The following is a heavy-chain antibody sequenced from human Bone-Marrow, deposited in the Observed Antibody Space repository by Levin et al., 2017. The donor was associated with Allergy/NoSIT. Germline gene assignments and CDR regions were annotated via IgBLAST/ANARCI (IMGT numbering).Heavy chain of an antibody. CDR2: INDRGTT. Sequence: SETLSLTCGVSGATISSDNWWHWVRQSPNKGLEWIGEINDRGTTNKNPSLQSRVTLSIDKSKNQFSLKLNSVTAADTAVYYCARVRGGCSRTSCFLDPWGQGTLVIVSS. V-gene: IGHV4-4*02. CDR3: ARVRGGCSRTSCFLDP. D-gene: IGHD2-2*01. CDR1: GATISSDNW. J-gene: IGHJ5*02.